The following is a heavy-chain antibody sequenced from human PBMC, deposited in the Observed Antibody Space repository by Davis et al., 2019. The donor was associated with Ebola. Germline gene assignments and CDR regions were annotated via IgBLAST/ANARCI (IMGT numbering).Heavy chain of an antibody. D-gene: IGHD3-22*01. CDR1: GGSVSSGSYY. CDR2: IYYSGST. V-gene: IGHV4-61*01. CDR3: ANFKVSKAYYDSSGYG. J-gene: IGHJ4*02. Sequence: PSETLSLTCTVSGGSVSSGSYYWSWIRQPPGKGLEWIGYIYYSGSTNYNPSLKSRVTISVDTSKNQFSLKLSSVTAADTAVHYCANFKVSKAYYDSSGYGWGQGTLVTVSS.